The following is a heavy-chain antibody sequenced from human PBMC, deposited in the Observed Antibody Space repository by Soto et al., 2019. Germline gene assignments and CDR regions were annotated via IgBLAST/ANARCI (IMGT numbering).Heavy chain of an antibody. V-gene: IGHV3-21*01. Sequence: PGGSLRLSCAASGFTFSSYSMNWVRQAPGKGLEWVSSISSSSSYIYYADSVKGRFTISRDNAKNSLYLQMNSLRAEDTAVYYCARAGGRQQVVMFDYWGQGTLVTVSS. CDR3: ARAGGRQQVVMFDY. CDR2: ISSSSSYI. D-gene: IGHD6-13*01. CDR1: GFTFSSYS. J-gene: IGHJ4*02.